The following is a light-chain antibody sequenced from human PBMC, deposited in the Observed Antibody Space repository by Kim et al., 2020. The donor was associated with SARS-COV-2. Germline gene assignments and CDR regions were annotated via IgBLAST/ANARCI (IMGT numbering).Light chain of an antibody. J-gene: IGKJ4*01. V-gene: IGKV2-30*01. CDR2: KVS. CDR3: MYGTHWPPSFT. Sequence: SSSCRSRQSLVFSDGKTYLNWFHQRPGQSPRRLIYKVSNRDSGVPDRFSGSGSGTDFTLKISRVEAEDVGVYYCMYGTHWPPSFTFGGGTKVDIK. CDR1: QSLVFSDGKTY.